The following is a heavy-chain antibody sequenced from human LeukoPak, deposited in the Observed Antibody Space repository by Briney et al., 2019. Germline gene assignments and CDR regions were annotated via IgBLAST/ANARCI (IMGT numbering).Heavy chain of an antibody. D-gene: IGHD3-22*01. CDR1: GFTFSSYS. J-gene: IGHJ3*02. CDR3: ARSAYYYDSSGYYYRDAFDI. CDR2: ISSNSSYI. V-gene: IGHV3-21*01. Sequence: GGSLRLSCAASGFTFSSYSMNWVRQAPGKGLEWVSSISSNSSYIYYADSVKGRFTIYRDNAKNSLYLQMNSLRAEDTAVYYCARSAYYYDSSGYYYRDAFDIWGQGTMVTVSS.